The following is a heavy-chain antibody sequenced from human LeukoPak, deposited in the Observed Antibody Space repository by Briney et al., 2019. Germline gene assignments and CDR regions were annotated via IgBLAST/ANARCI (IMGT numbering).Heavy chain of an antibody. D-gene: IGHD5-24*01. CDR3: ARGGRDGYTHY. CDR1: GYTFTSYY. V-gene: IGHV1-69*13. J-gene: IGHJ4*02. CDR2: IIPIFGTA. Sequence: SVKVSCQASGYTFTSYYMHWVRQAPGQGLEWMGGIIPIFGTANYAQKFQGRVTITADESTSTAYMELSSLRSEDTAVYYCARGGRDGYTHYWGQGTLVTVSS.